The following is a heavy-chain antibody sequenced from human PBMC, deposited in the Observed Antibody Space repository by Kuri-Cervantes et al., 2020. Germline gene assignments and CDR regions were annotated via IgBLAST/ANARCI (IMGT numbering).Heavy chain of an antibody. CDR3: ARDWYRRDYMDV. D-gene: IGHD1-1*01. J-gene: IGHJ6*03. V-gene: IGHV3-7*01. CDR1: GYSFTSYW. Sequence: GESLKISCKGSGYSFTSYWIGWVRQMPGKGLEWVANIKQDGSEKYYVDSVKGRFTISRDNAKNSLYLQMNSLRAEDTAVYYCARDWYRRDYMDVWGKGTTVTVSS. CDR2: IKQDGSEK.